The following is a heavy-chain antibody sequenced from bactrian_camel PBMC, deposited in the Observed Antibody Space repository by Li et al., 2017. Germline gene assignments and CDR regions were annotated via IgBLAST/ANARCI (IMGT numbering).Heavy chain of an antibody. CDR1: GIIGTPWC. J-gene: IGHJ4*01. D-gene: IGHD5*01. V-gene: IGHV3S53*01. CDR2: IKRDGST. Sequence: HVQLVESGGGSANTGGSLTLSCTITGIIGTPWCMAWFRQSPGKSREGVGSIKRDGSTVYADSAKGRFTISDDSSKNTVYLEMNNLLPEDTAMYYCAGGYIGSRCDLAATSYNYWGQGTQVTVS. CDR3: AGGYIGSRCDLAATSYNY.